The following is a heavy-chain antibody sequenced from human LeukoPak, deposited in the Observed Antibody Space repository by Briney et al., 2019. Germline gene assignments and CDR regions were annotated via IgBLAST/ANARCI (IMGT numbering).Heavy chain of an antibody. CDR1: GGSISSYY. V-gene: IGHV4-4*07. J-gene: IGHJ4*02. CDR2: IYTSGST. D-gene: IGHD3-3*01. Sequence: PSETLSLTCTVSGGSISSYYWSWIRQPAGKGLEWIGRIYTSGSTNYNPSLKSRVTMSVDTSKNQFSLKLSSVTAADTAVYYCARDSITIFGVVTRFDYWGQGTLVTVSS. CDR3: ARDSITIFGVVTRFDY.